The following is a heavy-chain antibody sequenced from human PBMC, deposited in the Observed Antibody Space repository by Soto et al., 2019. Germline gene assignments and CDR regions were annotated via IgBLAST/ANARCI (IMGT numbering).Heavy chain of an antibody. V-gene: IGHV1-3*01. Sequence: ASVKVSCKASGYTFTTYGIHWLRQAPGQRPEWMGWINAGNGNTKYSQRFQDRVTITTDTSISTAYMELSSLRSEDTAVYYCAREGVRGMDVWGQGTTVTVSS. J-gene: IGHJ6*02. CDR3: AREGVRGMDV. CDR2: INAGNGNT. CDR1: GYTFTTYG. D-gene: IGHD3-16*01.